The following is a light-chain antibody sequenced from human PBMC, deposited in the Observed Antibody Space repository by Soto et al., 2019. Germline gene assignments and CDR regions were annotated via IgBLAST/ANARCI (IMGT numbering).Light chain of an antibody. CDR2: LEGSGSY. CDR1: SGHSSYI. J-gene: IGLJ3*02. Sequence: QSVLTQSSSASASLGSSVKLTCTLSSGHSSYIIAWHQQQPGMAPRYLMKLEGSGSYNKGSGVPDRFSGSSSGAHRYLTISKLQFDDEAAYYCQTWDIFTRVFGGGTNVTVL. CDR3: QTWDIFTRV. V-gene: IGLV4-60*02.